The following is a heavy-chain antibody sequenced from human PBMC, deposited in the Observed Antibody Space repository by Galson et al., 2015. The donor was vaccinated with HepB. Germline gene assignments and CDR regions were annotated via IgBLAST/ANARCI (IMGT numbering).Heavy chain of an antibody. V-gene: IGHV3-23*01. J-gene: IGHJ5*01. CDR1: GFTFSSYA. CDR3: ATVRVHFYDS. Sequence: SLRLSCAASGFTFSSYAMTWVRQGPGKGLEWVSVISGSGDSTYYADSVKGRFAISRDNSKNTLYLQLNNLRAENTAVYYCATVRVHFYDSWGQGTLVTVSS. CDR2: ISGSGDST. D-gene: IGHD2/OR15-2a*01.